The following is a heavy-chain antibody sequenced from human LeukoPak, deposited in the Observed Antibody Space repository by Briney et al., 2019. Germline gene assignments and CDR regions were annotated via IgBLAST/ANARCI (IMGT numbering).Heavy chain of an antibody. Sequence: GGSLSLSCAASGFSVSGKFMSWVRQAPGKGLEWVSIIHYDGKIRYAGSVGGRFTIYRDDSENTLFLQMNSLRVDDTAVYFCASGDGYLQPYWGQGTLVTVSS. CDR3: ASGDGYLQPY. J-gene: IGHJ4*02. V-gene: IGHV3-53*01. D-gene: IGHD2-21*01. CDR2: IHYDGKI. CDR1: GFSVSGKF.